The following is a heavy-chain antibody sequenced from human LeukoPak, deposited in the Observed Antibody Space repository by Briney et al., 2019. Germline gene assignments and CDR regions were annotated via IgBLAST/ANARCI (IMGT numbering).Heavy chain of an antibody. CDR2: INPNSGGT. V-gene: IGHV1-2*02. D-gene: IGHD2/OR15-2a*01. CDR1: GYTFTGYY. J-gene: IGHJ3*01. CDR3: ARTFYDTLDSDAFDF. Sequence: ASVKVSCKASGYTFTGYYMHWVRQAPGQRLEYMGWINPNSGGTEYAQKFQGRVTMTRDTSISTAYMELSRLRSDDTAVYYCARTFYDTLDSDAFDFWGQGTMVIVSS.